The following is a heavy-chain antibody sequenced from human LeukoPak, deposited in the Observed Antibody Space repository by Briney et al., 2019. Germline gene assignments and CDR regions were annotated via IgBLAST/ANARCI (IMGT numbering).Heavy chain of an antibody. J-gene: IGHJ4*02. CDR1: GGTFSSYA. CDR3: ARAFCSGGSCYSIDY. Sequence: SVKVSCKASGGTFSSYAISWVRQAPGQGLEWMGRIIPIFGTANYAQKFQGGVTITTDESTSTAYMELSSLRSEDTAVYYCARAFCSGGSCYSIDYWGQGTLVTVSS. V-gene: IGHV1-69*05. D-gene: IGHD2-15*01. CDR2: IIPIFGTA.